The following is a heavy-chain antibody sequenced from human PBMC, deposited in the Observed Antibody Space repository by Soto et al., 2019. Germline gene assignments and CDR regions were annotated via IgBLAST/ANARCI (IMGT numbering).Heavy chain of an antibody. V-gene: IGHV3-23*01. CDR2: ISGSGGST. CDR1: GFTVSSNY. D-gene: IGHD2-2*01. Sequence: GGSLRLSCAASGFTVSSNYMSWVRLAPGKGLEWVSAISGSGGSTDYADSVKGRFTISRDNSKNTLYLQMNSLRAEDTAVFYCAKDGIGYCISTSCYSVDYWGQGTLVTVSS. J-gene: IGHJ4*02. CDR3: AKDGIGYCISTSCYSVDY.